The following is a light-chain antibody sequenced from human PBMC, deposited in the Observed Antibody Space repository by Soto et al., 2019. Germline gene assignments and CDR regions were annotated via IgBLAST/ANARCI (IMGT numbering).Light chain of an antibody. J-gene: IGKJ1*01. V-gene: IGKV1-5*01. CDR2: DAS. Sequence: DIQMTQSPSTLSASVGDRVTITCRASQSISSWLAWYQQKPGKAPKLLIYDASSLESGVPSRFSGSGSGTEFTLTISSLQPDDFAVYYCQRYGSSPTFGQGTKVEIK. CDR1: QSISSW. CDR3: QRYGSSPT.